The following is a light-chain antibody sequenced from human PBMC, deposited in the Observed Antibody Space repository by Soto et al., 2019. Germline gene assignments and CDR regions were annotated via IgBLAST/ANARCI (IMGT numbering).Light chain of an antibody. CDR3: QQYNSYST. V-gene: IGKV1-5*01. CDR2: DAS. J-gene: IGKJ1*01. CDR1: QSISTW. Sequence: IQMTQSPSTLSASVGDRVTITFRASQSISTWLAWYQQRPGKAPKLLIYDASSLESGVPSRFSGSGSGTEFTLTISSLQPEDFASYYCQQYNSYSTFGQGTKVDI.